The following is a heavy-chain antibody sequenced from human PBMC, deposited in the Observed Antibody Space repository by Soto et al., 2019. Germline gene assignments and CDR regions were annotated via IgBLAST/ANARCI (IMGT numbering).Heavy chain of an antibody. CDR1: GFTFNHYG. J-gene: IGHJ3*01. Sequence: QVQLVESGGGVVQPGRSLGLSCAASGFTFNHYGMHWVRQAPGKGLEWVAAISNDGSDKYYVDSVKGRLTISRDNSKNTLYLQMNSLRAEDTAVYYCAKDQGIAASHGIDWGQGTMVTVSS. D-gene: IGHD6-13*01. V-gene: IGHV3-30*18. CDR2: ISNDGSDK. CDR3: AKDQGIAASHGID.